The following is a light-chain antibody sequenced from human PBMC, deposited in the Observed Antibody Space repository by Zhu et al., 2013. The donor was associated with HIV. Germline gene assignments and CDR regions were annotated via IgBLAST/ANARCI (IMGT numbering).Light chain of an antibody. CDR1: QSISNN. Sequence: EIVMTQSPATLSVSPGERATLSCRASQSISNNLAWYQQKPGQAPRLLIYGASTRATGIPATFSGSGSGTEFTLTISSLQSDDFATYYCQQYNSYPITFGQGTRLDSK. J-gene: IGKJ5*01. V-gene: IGKV3-15*01. CDR3: QQYNSYPIT. CDR2: GAS.